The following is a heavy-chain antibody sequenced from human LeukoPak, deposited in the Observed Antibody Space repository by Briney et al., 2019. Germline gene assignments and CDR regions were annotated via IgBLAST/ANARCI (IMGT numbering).Heavy chain of an antibody. J-gene: IGHJ5*02. CDR2: MNPNSGGA. Sequence: ASVKVSCKASGYTFTGYNIHWVRQAPGQGLEWMGWMNPNSGGANYAQKFQGRVTMTRDTSISTAYMELSGVRSDDSAAYYCTRDRLGESGWFDPWGQGTLVTVSS. V-gene: IGHV1-2*02. D-gene: IGHD3-16*01. CDR1: GYTFTGYN. CDR3: TRDRLGESGWFDP.